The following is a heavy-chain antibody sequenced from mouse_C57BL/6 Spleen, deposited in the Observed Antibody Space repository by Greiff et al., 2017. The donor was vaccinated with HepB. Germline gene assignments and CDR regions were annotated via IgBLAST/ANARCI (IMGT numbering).Heavy chain of an antibody. J-gene: IGHJ4*01. CDR2: ISNGGGST. D-gene: IGHD2-3*01. V-gene: IGHV5-12*01. CDR3: ARPSGYYNYYAMDY. Sequence: EVQGVESGGGLVQPGGSLKLSCAASGFTFSDYYMYWVRQTPEKRLEWVAYISNGGGSTYYPDTVKGRFTISRDNAKNTLYLQMSRLKSEDTAMYYCARPSGYYNYYAMDYWGQGTSVTVSS. CDR1: GFTFSDYY.